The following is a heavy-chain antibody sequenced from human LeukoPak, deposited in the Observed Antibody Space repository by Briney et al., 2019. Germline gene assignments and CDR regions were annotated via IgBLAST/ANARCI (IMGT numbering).Heavy chain of an antibody. CDR1: GFTFDDYG. V-gene: IGHV3-20*04. CDR2: INWNGGST. D-gene: IGHD2-15*01. CDR3: ARDGGPDGEFDY. J-gene: IGHJ4*02. Sequence: GGSLRLSCAASGFTFDDYGMSWVRQAPGKGLEWVSSINWNGGSTKGRFTISRDNAKNPLYLQMNSLRAEDTGLYYCARDGGPDGEFDYWGQGTLVTVSS.